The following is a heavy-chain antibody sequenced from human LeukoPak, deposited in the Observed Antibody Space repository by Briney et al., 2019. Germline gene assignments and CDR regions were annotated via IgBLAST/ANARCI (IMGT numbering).Heavy chain of an antibody. CDR1: GFTFSGYG. CDR3: AKGHEYCSGGSCYYYYYYYMDV. J-gene: IGHJ6*03. V-gene: IGHV3-33*06. CDR2: IWYDGSNK. D-gene: IGHD2-15*01. Sequence: GGSLRLTCAASGFTFSGYGMHWVRQAPGKGLEWVAVIWYDGSNKYYADSVKGRFTISRDNSKNTLYLQMNSLRAEDTAVYYCAKGHEYCSGGSCYYYYYYYMDVWGKGTTVTVSS.